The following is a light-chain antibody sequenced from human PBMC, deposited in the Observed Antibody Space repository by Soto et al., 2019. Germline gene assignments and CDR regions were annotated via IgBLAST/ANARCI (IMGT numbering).Light chain of an antibody. CDR1: QSISSY. Sequence: DIQMTQSPSSLYASVGDRVTITCRASQSISSYLNWYQQKPGKAPKLMIYAASSLHSGVPSRFSGSGSGTDFTLTISSLQPEDFATYYCQQSYSTLKGTFGQETKVEIK. CDR3: QQSYSTLKGT. V-gene: IGKV1-39*01. CDR2: AAS. J-gene: IGKJ1*01.